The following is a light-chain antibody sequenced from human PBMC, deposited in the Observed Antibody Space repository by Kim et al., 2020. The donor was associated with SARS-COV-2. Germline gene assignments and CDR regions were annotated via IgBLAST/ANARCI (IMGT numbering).Light chain of an antibody. V-gene: IGLV1-40*01. CDR2: GNS. CDR3: QSYDSSLSGSV. CDR1: SSNIGAGYD. Sequence: QRVTTSCTGSSSNIGAGYDVHWYQQLPGTAPKLLIYGNSHRPSGVPDRFSGSTSGTSASLAITGLQAEDEAHSYRQSYDSSLSGSVFGTGTKVTVL. J-gene: IGLJ1*01.